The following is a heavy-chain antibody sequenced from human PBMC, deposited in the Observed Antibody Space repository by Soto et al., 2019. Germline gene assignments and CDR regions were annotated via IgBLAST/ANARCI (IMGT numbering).Heavy chain of an antibody. V-gene: IGHV2-5*01. J-gene: IGHJ4*02. CDR2: IFWNNDK. D-gene: IGHD2-2*01. CDR3: AHSDQLLRLYFDS. CDR1: GFSLNTYEMS. Sequence: QITLKESGPPLVKPTQTLTLTCNVSGFSLNTYEMSVAWFRQPPGKALEWLALIFWNNDKRYSPSLKSRLTITKDTSKNQVVLTMTNMDPVDTATYYCAHSDQLLRLYFDSWGQGTLVTVSS.